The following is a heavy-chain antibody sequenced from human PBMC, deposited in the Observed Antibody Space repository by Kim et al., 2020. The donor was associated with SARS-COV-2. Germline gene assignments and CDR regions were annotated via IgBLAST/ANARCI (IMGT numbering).Heavy chain of an antibody. J-gene: IGHJ6*02. CDR1: GGSFSGYY. D-gene: IGHD6-19*01. CDR2: INHSGST. CDR3: AWAGDSGWPYYYYYGMDV. Sequence: SETLSLTCAVYGGSFSGYYWSWIRQPPGKGLEWIGEINHSGSTNYNPSLKSRVTISVDTSKNQFSLKLSSVTAADTAVYYCAWAGDSGWPYYYYYGMDVWGQGTTVTVSS. V-gene: IGHV4-34*01.